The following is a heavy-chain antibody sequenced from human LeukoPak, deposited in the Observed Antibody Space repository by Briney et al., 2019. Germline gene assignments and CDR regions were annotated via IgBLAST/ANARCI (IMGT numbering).Heavy chain of an antibody. D-gene: IGHD6-13*01. J-gene: IGHJ6*02. CDR2: IKQDGSET. Sequence: GGSLRLSCTATGFTFSNYWMSWVRQTPEKGLEWVANIKQDGSETVYVDSVKGRFTISRDNAKSSLYLQMNSLRAEDTAVYYCARDPYSSSWSYGMDVWGQGTAVTVSS. CDR3: ARDPYSSSWSYGMDV. CDR1: GFTFSNYW. V-gene: IGHV3-7*05.